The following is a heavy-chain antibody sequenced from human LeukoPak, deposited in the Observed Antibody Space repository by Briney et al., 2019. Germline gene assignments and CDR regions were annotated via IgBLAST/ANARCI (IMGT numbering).Heavy chain of an antibody. V-gene: IGHV3-23*01. D-gene: IGHD3-22*01. J-gene: IGHJ4*02. Sequence: PGGSLRLSCAASGFTFSSYAMSWVRQAPGKGLEWVSALGGSGDSTYYADSVKGRFTISRDNSKDTLYLQMNSVRAEDAAVYYCAKALYDGSGFYYYFDHRGQGILVTVSS. CDR3: AKALYDGSGFYYYFDH. CDR1: GFTFSSYA. CDR2: LGGSGDST.